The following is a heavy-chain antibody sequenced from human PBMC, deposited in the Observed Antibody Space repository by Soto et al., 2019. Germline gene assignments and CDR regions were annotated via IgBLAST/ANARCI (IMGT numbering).Heavy chain of an antibody. D-gene: IGHD6-6*01. CDR3: ARHSAGRRGFFFYYYIDV. Sequence: PGESLKISCEGSGYSFSNSWIGWVRQMPGKGLEWMGFISPADSNTIYSPSFQGQVTISADKSLSTAFVQWSSLKASDTATYYCARHSAGRRGFFFYYYIDVWGKGTTVTVSS. J-gene: IGHJ6*03. CDR1: GYSFSNSW. V-gene: IGHV5-51*01. CDR2: ISPADSNT.